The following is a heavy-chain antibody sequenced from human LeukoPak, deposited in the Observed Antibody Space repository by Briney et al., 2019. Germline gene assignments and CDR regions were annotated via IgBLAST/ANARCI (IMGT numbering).Heavy chain of an antibody. CDR2: IYYSGGT. Sequence: SETLYLTCTVSGCSISSYHWSGIRQPPGKGLEWMGDIYYSGGTNYNHSLMSRVTISVDTAKNQYSPKRRAVTAADTAVYYCARVCDYYYYYYMDVWGKGTTVTVSS. J-gene: IGHJ6*03. V-gene: IGHV4-59*01. CDR1: GCSISSYH. CDR3: ARVCDYYYYYYMDV.